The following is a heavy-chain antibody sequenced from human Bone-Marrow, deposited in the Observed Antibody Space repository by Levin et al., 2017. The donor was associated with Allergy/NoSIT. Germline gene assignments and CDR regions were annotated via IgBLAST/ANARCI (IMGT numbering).Heavy chain of an antibody. J-gene: IGHJ5*02. CDR1: GGSFSGYY. V-gene: IGHV4-34*01. D-gene: IGHD3-10*01. Sequence: KPSETLSLTCGVYGGSFSGYYWNWIRQTPGKGLEWIGEVDHSGNSNYNPSLRSRVTISGDTSKNHFSLNLTSVTDADTAVYYCARGRYYYGSGNFATFPFRPWGLGTLVTVSS. CDR3: ARGRYYYGSGNFATFPFRP. CDR2: VDHSGNS.